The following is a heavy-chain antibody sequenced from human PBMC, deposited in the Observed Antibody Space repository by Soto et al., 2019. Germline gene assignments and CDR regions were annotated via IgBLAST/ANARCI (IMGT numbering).Heavy chain of an antibody. CDR3: ARDLNPYFGPGSLRGFFDY. CDR1: GYDFIDYY. D-gene: IGHD3-10*01. J-gene: IGHJ4*02. V-gene: IGHV1-2*02. CDR2: INPNGGGT. Sequence: ASVKVSCKASGYDFIDYYIHWLRQAPGQGLEWMGWINPNGGGTKFAQKFQGRVTMTGDPSISTVYMELSGLRSDDTAVYYCARDLNPYFGPGSLRGFFDYWGQGTLVTVSS.